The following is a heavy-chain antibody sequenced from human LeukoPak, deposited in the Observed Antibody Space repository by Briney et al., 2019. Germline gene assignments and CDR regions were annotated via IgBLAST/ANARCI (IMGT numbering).Heavy chain of an antibody. CDR3: AKVGGLRYFDWFSYFDY. J-gene: IGHJ4*02. D-gene: IGHD3-9*01. Sequence: PGGSLRLSCAASGFTFSSYGMHWVRQAPGKGLEWVAVISYDGSNKYYADSVKGRFTISRDNSKNTLYLQMNSLRAEDTAVYCCAKVGGLRYFDWFSYFDYWGQGTLVTVSS. CDR2: ISYDGSNK. V-gene: IGHV3-30*18. CDR1: GFTFSSYG.